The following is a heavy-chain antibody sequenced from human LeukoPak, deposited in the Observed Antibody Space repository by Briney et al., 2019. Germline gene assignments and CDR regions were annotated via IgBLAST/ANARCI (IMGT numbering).Heavy chain of an antibody. CDR2: IYYSGST. CDR3: ASTALGYCSSTSCFTPHYFDY. Sequence: SETLSLICTVSGGSISSSSYYWGWIRQPPGKGLEWIGSIYYSGSTYYNPSLKSRVTISVDTSKNQFSLKLSSVTAADTAVYYCASTALGYCSSTSCFTPHYFDYWGQGTLVTVSS. D-gene: IGHD2-2*01. CDR1: GGSISSSSYY. J-gene: IGHJ4*02. V-gene: IGHV4-39*01.